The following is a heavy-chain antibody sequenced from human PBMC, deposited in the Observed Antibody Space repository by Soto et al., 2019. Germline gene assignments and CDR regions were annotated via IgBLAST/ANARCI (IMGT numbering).Heavy chain of an antibody. J-gene: IGHJ3*02. CDR3: AKDSDDDILTGLHDAFDI. V-gene: IGHV3-23*01. CDR1: GFTFSSYA. D-gene: IGHD3-9*01. Sequence: GGSLRLSCAASGFTFSSYAMSWVRQAPGKGLEWVSAISGSGGSTYYADSVKGRFTISIDNSKNTLYLQMNSLRAEDTAVYYCAKDSDDDILTGLHDAFDIWGQGTMVPVSS. CDR2: ISGSGGST.